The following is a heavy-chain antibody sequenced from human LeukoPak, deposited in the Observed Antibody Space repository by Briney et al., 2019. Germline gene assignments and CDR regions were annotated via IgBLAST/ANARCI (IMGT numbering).Heavy chain of an antibody. CDR3: ARNDYKDY. D-gene: IGHD4-11*01. Sequence: ASVKVSCKASGYTFTAYYMHWVRRAPGQGLEWMGRINPNSGGTNYAQRFQGRVTMTRDTSINTAYMELTSLRFDDAAVYYCARNDYKDYWGQGTLVTVSS. CDR2: INPNSGGT. CDR1: GYTFTAYY. V-gene: IGHV1-2*06. J-gene: IGHJ4*02.